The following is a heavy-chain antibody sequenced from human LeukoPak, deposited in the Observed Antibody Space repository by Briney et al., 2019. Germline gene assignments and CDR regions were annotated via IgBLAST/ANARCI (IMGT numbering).Heavy chain of an antibody. D-gene: IGHD3-22*01. J-gene: IGHJ5*02. Sequence: PGGCLRLSCAASGFTFSSYSMNWVRQAPGKGLEWVSHITSSSSTIYYADSVKGRFTISRDNAKNTLYLQMNSLRAENTAVYYCARGRLFYYSRGWVEPWGQGTLVTVSS. V-gene: IGHV3-48*01. CDR1: GFTFSSYS. CDR3: ARGRLFYYSRGWVEP. CDR2: ITSSSSTI.